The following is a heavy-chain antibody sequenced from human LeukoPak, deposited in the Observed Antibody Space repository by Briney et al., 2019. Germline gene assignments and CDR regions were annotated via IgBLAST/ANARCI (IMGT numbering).Heavy chain of an antibody. CDR2: IFHSGNA. D-gene: IGHD7-27*01. Sequence: PSETLSLTCAVYGGSFSGYYWSWIRQPPGKGLEWIGSIFHSGNAYYNASLKSRVTMSVDTSKNQFSLNLTSVIAADTAVYYCAARLGAVAFSTYWGQGLLVTVSS. CDR3: AARLGAVAFSTY. J-gene: IGHJ4*02. V-gene: IGHV4-34*12. CDR1: GGSFSGYY.